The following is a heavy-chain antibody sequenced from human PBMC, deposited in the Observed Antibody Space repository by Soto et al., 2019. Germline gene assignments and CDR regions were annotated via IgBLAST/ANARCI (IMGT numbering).Heavy chain of an antibody. CDR2: ISTSTSTI. D-gene: IGHD6-13*01. CDR3: ARDRGQWNLWYHFDY. J-gene: IGHJ4*02. V-gene: IGHV3-11*01. CDR1: GFTFSDYY. Sequence: PGGSLRLSCAASGFTFSDYYMSWIRQAPGKGLEWFSYISTSTSTIYYADSVKGRFTISRDNAKNSLYLQMNSLRAEDTAVYYCARDRGQWNLWYHFDYWGQGTLVTVSS.